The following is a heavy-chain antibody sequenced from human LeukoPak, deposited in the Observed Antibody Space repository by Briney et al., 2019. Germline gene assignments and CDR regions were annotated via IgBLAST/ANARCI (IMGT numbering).Heavy chain of an antibody. V-gene: IGHV3-43*01. J-gene: IGHJ5*02. D-gene: IGHD5-24*01. Sequence: GGSLRLSCAASGFTFDDYTMHWVRQAPGKGLEWVSLISWDGGSTYYADSVKGRFTISRDNSKNSLYLQMNSLRTEDTALYYCAKDISSGDGPFDPWGQGTLVTVSP. CDR3: AKDISSGDGPFDP. CDR1: GFTFDDYT. CDR2: ISWDGGST.